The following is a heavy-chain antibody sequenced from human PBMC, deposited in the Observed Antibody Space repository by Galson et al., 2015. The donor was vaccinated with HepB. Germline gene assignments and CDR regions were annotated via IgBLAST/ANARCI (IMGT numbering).Heavy chain of an antibody. CDR3: ASSGSYSSFDY. J-gene: IGHJ4*02. CDR2: INWNGGST. V-gene: IGHV3-20*04. CDR1: GFTFDDYG. D-gene: IGHD1-26*01. Sequence: SLRLSCAASGFTFDDYGMSWVRQAPGKGLEWVSGINWNGGSTGYADSVKGRFTISRDNAENSLYLQMNSLRAEDTALYYCASSGSYSSFDYWGQGTLVTVSS.